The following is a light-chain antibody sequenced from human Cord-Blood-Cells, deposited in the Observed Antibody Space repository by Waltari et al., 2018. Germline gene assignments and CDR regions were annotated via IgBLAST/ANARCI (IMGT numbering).Light chain of an antibody. CDR1: QSVSSSY. J-gene: IGKJ4*01. CDR3: QQYGSSPPLT. Sequence: EILLTQSPGTLSLSPGERATLSCRASQSVSSSYLAWYQQKPGQAPRLLIYGASSRGTGIPDRFSGSGSGTDFTLTISRLEPEDFAVYYCQQYGSSPPLTFGGGTKVEIK. CDR2: GAS. V-gene: IGKV3-20*01.